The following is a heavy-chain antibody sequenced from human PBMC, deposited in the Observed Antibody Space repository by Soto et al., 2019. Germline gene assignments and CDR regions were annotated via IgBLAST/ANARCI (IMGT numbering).Heavy chain of an antibody. V-gene: IGHV3-33*01. CDR1: GFTFSSYG. J-gene: IGHJ6*01. CDR3: ARDLPRQPGIAAWLGHGERIDYYYYGMDV. D-gene: IGHD6-13*01. CDR2: IWYDGSNK. Sequence: PGGSLRLSCAASGFTFSSYGMHWVRQAPGKGLEWVAVIWYDGSNKYYADSVKGRFTISRDNSKNTLYLQMNSLRAEDTAVYYCARDLPRQPGIAAWLGHGERIDYYYYGMDVWGQGTTVTVSS.